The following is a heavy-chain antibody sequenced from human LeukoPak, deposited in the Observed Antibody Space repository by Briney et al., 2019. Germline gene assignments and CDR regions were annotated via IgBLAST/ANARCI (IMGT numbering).Heavy chain of an antibody. V-gene: IGHV4-59*01. J-gene: IGHJ4*02. CDR1: GGSISSYY. Sequence: SETLSLTCTVSGGSISSYYWSWIRQPPGKGLEWIGYIYYSGSTNYNPSLKSRVTISVDTSKNQFSLKLSSVTAADTAVYYCAREGIAAAADFDYWGQGTLVTVSS. CDR2: IYYSGST. CDR3: AREGIAAAADFDY. D-gene: IGHD6-13*01.